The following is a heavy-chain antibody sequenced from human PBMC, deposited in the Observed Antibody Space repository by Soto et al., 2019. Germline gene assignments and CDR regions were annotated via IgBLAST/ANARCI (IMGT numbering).Heavy chain of an antibody. D-gene: IGHD2-2*01. V-gene: IGHV3-7*03. CDR3: ARCYCDTSCSRDWYFDL. CDR1: GFTFSNYW. Sequence: EVQLVESGGGLVQPGGSLRLSCAASGFTFSNYWMSWVRQAPGKGLEWVANINQHGGGENYVDSVKGRFTVSRDNAKNSLYLQMNRLKAEDTAVYYCARCYCDTSCSRDWYFDLWGRGTLVTVSS. J-gene: IGHJ2*01. CDR2: INQHGGGE.